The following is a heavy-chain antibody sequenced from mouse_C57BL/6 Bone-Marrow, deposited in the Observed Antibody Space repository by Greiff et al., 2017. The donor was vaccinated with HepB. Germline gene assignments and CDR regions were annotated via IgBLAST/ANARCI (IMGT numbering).Heavy chain of an antibody. CDR2: INPSSGYT. V-gene: IGHV1-7*01. D-gene: IGHD2-4*01. CDR3: ANYDYAYYYAMDY. J-gene: IGHJ4*01. Sequence: QVQLKESGAELAKPGASVKLSCKASGYTFTSYWMHWVKQRPGQGLEWIGYINPSSGYTKYNQKFKDKATLTADKSSSTAYMQLSSLTYEDSAVYYCANYDYAYYYAMDYWGQGTSVTVSS. CDR1: GYTFTSYW.